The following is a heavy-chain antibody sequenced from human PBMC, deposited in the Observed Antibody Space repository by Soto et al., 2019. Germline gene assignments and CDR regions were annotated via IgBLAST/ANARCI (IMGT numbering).Heavy chain of an antibody. CDR3: TTDLDWDSSSSFRDDY. CDR2: IKSKTDGGTT. D-gene: IGHD6-6*01. Sequence: GGSLRLSCAASGFTFSNAWMSWVRQAPGKGLEWVGRIKSKTDGGTTDYAAPVKDRFTISRDDSKNTLYLQMNSLKTEDTAVYYCTTDLDWDSSSSFRDDYWGQGTLVTVSS. V-gene: IGHV3-15*01. J-gene: IGHJ4*02. CDR1: GFTFSNAW.